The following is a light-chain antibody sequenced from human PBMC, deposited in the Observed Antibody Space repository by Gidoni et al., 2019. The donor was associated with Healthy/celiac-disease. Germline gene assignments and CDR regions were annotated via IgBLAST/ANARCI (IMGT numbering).Light chain of an antibody. V-gene: IGKV3-20*01. J-gene: IGKJ4*01. CDR3: QRCDSSLT. CDR1: QSVSSIY. CDR2: GAS. Sequence: EIVLKQSPGTLSLSPGERATLSCRASQSVSSIYLGWYQQKPGQAPRLLIYGASSRATGLPDRFSGRGSGTDFTLTISRLEPEDFAVYYCQRCDSSLTFGGGTKVEIK.